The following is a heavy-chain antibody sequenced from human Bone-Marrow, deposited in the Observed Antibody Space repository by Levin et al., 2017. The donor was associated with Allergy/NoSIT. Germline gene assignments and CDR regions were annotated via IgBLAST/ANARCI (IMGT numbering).Heavy chain of an antibody. V-gene: IGHV4-39*07. D-gene: IGHD3-22*01. Sequence: GSLRLSCNVSGVFISSSNYYWAWIRQSPGGGLDWIGSINYDGRTYYSPPLKSRITILVDTSKNQFSLELTSVTAADTAVYFCARDGGHYYDGRGNFGLDYWGQGALVVVSP. CDR3: ARDGGHYYDGRGNFGLDY. CDR2: INYDGRT. CDR1: GVFISSSNYY. J-gene: IGHJ4*02.